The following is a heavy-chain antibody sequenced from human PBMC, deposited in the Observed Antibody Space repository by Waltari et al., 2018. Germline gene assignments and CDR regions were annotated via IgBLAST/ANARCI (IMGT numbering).Heavy chain of an antibody. V-gene: IGHV4-34*01. CDR3: TRGGNYDFWSHRPFVDP. CDR2: ISHPGST. Sequence: QVQLQQWGAGLLGPSETLSLTCAVYGASFSDYSRGWVRQPPGKGLEWIGQISHPGSTNYNPSLKSRVTISIDTPRSQFSLRLSSVTAADTALYFCTRGGNYDFWSHRPFVDPWGQGTLVTVSS. CDR1: GASFSDYS. D-gene: IGHD3-3*01. J-gene: IGHJ5*02.